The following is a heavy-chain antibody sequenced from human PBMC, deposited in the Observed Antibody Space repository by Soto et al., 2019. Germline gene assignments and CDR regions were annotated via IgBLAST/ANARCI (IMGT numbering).Heavy chain of an antibody. CDR3: VKVLARGVGVPRFYFDS. V-gene: IGHV3-74*01. CDR2: INADGTST. CDR1: GFTFSNSW. D-gene: IGHD2-2*01. Sequence: DVQLVESGGGLVQPGGSLRLSCAASGFTFSNSWMHWVRQVSGKGLEWVSRINADGTSTCYADSVNGRFTISRDNAKNTLYLHVNSLRAEDTAVYYCVKVLARGVGVPRFYFDSWGQGALVTVSS. J-gene: IGHJ4*02.